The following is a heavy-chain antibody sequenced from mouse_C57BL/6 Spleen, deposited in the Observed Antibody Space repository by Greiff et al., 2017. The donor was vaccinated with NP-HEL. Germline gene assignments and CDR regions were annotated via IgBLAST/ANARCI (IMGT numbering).Heavy chain of an antibody. CDR1: GYAFSSYW. D-gene: IGHD1-1*01. CDR3: AQAWTTVGLMGS. CDR2: IYPGDGDT. Sequence: QVQLQQSGAELVKPGASVKISCKASGYAFSSYWMNWVKQRPGKGLEWIGQIYPGDGDTNYNGKFKGKATLTADKSSSTAYMQLSSLTSEDTAVYFCAQAWTTVGLMGSWGKGTSDTRSS. J-gene: IGHJ4*01. V-gene: IGHV1-80*01.